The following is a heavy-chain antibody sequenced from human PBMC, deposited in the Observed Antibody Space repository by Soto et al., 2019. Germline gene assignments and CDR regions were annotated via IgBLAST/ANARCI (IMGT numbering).Heavy chain of an antibody. CDR3: ARADVDVLTGYYTSSYYFDY. CDR1: GYRFTAYY. J-gene: IGHJ4*02. V-gene: IGHV1-2*02. Sequence: ASVKVSCKASGYRFTAYYMYWVRQAPGQGLEWMGWIKPSSGGTKYAQKFQGRVTMARDTSISTAYMELSRLRSDDTAVYYCARADVDVLTGYYTSSYYFDYGGQGTLVTVSS. CDR2: IKPSSGGT. D-gene: IGHD3-9*01.